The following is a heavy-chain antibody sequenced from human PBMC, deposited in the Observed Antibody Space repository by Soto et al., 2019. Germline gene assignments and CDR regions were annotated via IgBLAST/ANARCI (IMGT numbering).Heavy chain of an antibody. CDR2: IWYDGSNK. CDR1: GFTFSSYG. D-gene: IGHD3-10*01. J-gene: IGHJ5*02. Sequence: GGSLRLSCAASGFTFSSYGMHWVRQAPGKGLEWVAVIWYDGSNKYYADSVKGRFTISRDNSKNTLYLQMNSLRAEDTAVYYCAKGSGSYYWGLDPWGQGTLVTVSS. CDR3: AKGSGSYYWGLDP. V-gene: IGHV3-33*06.